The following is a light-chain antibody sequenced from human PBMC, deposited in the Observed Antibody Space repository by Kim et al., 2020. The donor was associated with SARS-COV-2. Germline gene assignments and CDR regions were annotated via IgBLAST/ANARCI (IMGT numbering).Light chain of an antibody. Sequence: SSAPGERATPSCRASQSVNRNYLAWYQQQAGQAPRLLIYGASSRATGIPDRFSGSGSGTDFTLTISRMEPEDFAVYYCQQYVSSHTFGGGTKLEI. CDR2: GAS. CDR3: QQYVSSHT. J-gene: IGKJ4*01. V-gene: IGKV3-20*01. CDR1: QSVNRNY.